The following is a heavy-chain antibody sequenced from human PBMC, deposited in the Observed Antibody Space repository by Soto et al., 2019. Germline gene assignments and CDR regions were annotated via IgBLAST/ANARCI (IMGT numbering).Heavy chain of an antibody. V-gene: IGHV1-3*05. D-gene: IGHD3-16*01. Sequence: QVQLVQSGAEEKKPGASVKVSCKASGYTFTSYAIHWVRQAPGQRLEWMGWINAGNGNTKYSQKFKGRVTITRDTSASTAYMELSSLRSEDTAVYYCARDGPQARIMRYYGMDVWGQGTTVTVSS. J-gene: IGHJ6*02. CDR3: ARDGPQARIMRYYGMDV. CDR1: GYTFTSYA. CDR2: INAGNGNT.